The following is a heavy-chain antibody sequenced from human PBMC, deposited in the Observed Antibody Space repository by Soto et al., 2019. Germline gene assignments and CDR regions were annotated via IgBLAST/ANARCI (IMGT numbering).Heavy chain of an antibody. V-gene: IGHV2-5*02. CDR1: GFSLSTSGVG. CDR3: AQGVNVLGGGSEAFDV. Sequence: QITLKESGPTLVKPTQTLTLTCTFSGFSLSTSGVGVGWIRQPPGKALEWLALIFWDDDTRYSPSLKSRLTITEDTSKHQVGLTTPNMAPVDTATYYCAQGVNVLGGGSEAFDVWGQGTMVAVSS. CDR2: IFWDDDT. D-gene: IGHD3-16*02. J-gene: IGHJ3*01.